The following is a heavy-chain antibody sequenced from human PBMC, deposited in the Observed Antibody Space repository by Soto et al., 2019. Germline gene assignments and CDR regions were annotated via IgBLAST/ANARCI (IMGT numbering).Heavy chain of an antibody. CDR1: GFTFSSYA. CDR3: AKDGKGLYYYGMDV. J-gene: IGHJ6*02. V-gene: IGHV3-23*01. CDR2: ISGSGGST. Sequence: LRLSCAASGFTFSSYAMSWVRQAPGKGLEWVSAISGSGGSTYYADSVKGRFTISRDNSKNTLYLQLNSLRAEDTAVYYCAKDGKGLYYYGMDVWGQGTTVTVSS.